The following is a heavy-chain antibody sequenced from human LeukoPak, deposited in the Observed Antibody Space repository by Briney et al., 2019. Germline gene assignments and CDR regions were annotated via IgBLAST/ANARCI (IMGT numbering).Heavy chain of an antibody. Sequence: GGSLRLACAAYGFTFDDYAMHWDRQAPGKCLEWVSGISWNSGSIGYADSVKGRFTISRDNAKNSLYLQMNSLRAEDTALYYCAKDRGHKALYYYMDVWGKGTTVTVSS. D-gene: IGHD2-21*01. J-gene: IGHJ6*03. V-gene: IGHV3-9*01. CDR3: AKDRGHKALYYYMDV. CDR1: GFTFDDYA. CDR2: ISWNSGSI.